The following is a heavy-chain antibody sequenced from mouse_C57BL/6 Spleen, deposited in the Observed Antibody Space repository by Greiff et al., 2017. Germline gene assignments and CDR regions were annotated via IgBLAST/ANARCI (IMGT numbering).Heavy chain of an antibody. CDR3: TRGLRGRFAY. D-gene: IGHD1-1*01. CDR1: GYTFTDHE. V-gene: IGHV1-15*01. CDR2: IDPETGGT. J-gene: IGHJ3*01. Sequence: QVQLQQSGAELVRPGASVTLSCKASGYTFTDHEMHWVKQTPVHGLEWIGAIDPETGGTAYNQKFKGKAILTADKSSRTAYMELRSLTSEDSAVYYCTRGLRGRFAYWGQGTLVTVSA.